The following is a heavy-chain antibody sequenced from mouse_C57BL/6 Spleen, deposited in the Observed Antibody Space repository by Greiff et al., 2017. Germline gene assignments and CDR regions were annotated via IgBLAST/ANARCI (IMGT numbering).Heavy chain of an antibody. D-gene: IGHD1-1*01. Sequence: EVQLQQSGPELVKPGASVKMSCKASGYTFTDYNMHWVKQSHGKSLEWIGYINPNNGGTSYNQKFKGKATLTVNKSSSTAYMELRSLTSEDSAVYYCARSRYYCGSSYFDYWGQGTTLTVSS. CDR3: ARSRYYCGSSYFDY. CDR2: INPNNGGT. J-gene: IGHJ2*01. CDR1: GYTFTDYN. V-gene: IGHV1-22*01.